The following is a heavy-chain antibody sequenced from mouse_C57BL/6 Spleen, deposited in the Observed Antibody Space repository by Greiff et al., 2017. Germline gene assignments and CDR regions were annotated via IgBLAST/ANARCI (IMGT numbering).Heavy chain of an antibody. V-gene: IGHV1-50*01. CDR3: ARGEWRRGPYAMDY. CDR1: GYTFTSYW. Sequence: QVQLQQPGAELVKPGASVKLSCKASGYTFTSYWMQWVKQRPGQGLEWIGEIDPSDSYTNYNQKFKGKATLTVDTSSSTAYMQLSSLTSEDSAVYYCARGEWRRGPYAMDYWGQGTSVTVSS. CDR2: IDPSDSYT. J-gene: IGHJ4*01.